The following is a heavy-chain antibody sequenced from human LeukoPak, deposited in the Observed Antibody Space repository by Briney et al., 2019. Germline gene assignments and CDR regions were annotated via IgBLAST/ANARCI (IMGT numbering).Heavy chain of an antibody. Sequence: PGGSLRLSCAASGFSVSSYSMNWVCQAPGKGLEWVSYISSSSSTIYYADSVKGRFTISRDNSKNTLYLQMNSLRAEDTAVYYCATGGDSNGGVWDHWGQGTLVTVSS. V-gene: IGHV3-48*01. J-gene: IGHJ4*02. CDR3: ATGGDSNGGVWDH. CDR1: GFSVSSYS. D-gene: IGHD2-21*02. CDR2: ISSSSSTI.